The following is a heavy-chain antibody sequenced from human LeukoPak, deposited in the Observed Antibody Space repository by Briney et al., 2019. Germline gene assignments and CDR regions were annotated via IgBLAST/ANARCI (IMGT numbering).Heavy chain of an antibody. CDR1: GGTFSSYA. D-gene: IGHD6-19*01. Sequence: SSVKVSRKASGGTFSSYAISWVRQAPGQGLEWMGRIIPILGIANYAQKFQGRVTITADKSTSTAYMELSSLRSEDTAVYYCARASVIAVAGAEDYWGQGTLVTVSS. V-gene: IGHV1-69*04. J-gene: IGHJ4*02. CDR3: ARASVIAVAGAEDY. CDR2: IIPILGIA.